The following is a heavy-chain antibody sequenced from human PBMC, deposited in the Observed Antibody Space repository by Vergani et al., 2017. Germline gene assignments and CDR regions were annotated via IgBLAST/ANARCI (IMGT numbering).Heavy chain of an antibody. Sequence: QVQMQESGPGLVKTSETLSLTCSASGAPISYWCWSWLRQPAGKGLEWIGRVCPSGSTNYKPSLKSRVTMSIDTPKNQFSLKLTSVTAADTAVYYCATGAGPFDIWGQGTLVTVSS. CDR1: GAPISYWC. V-gene: IGHV4-4*07. D-gene: IGHD7-27*01. J-gene: IGHJ4*02. CDR3: ATGAGPFDI. CDR2: VCPSGST.